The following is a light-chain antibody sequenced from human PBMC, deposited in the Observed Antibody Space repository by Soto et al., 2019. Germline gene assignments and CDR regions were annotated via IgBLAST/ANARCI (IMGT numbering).Light chain of an antibody. CDR2: GAS. J-gene: IGKJ2*01. Sequence: DIQMTQSPYSLSASVGDRVTITCRASQSISNNLNWYQQKPGKAPKLLIYGASSLQSGVPSRFSGSGSGTDFTLIISSLQPEDLATYYCQQSYSTPRTFGQGTKLEIK. CDR1: QSISNN. V-gene: IGKV1-39*01. CDR3: QQSYSTPRT.